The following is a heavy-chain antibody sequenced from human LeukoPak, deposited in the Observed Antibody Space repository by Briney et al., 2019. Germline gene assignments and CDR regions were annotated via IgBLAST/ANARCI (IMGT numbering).Heavy chain of an antibody. Sequence: PSETLSLTCAVYGGSFSGYYWSWIRQPPGKGLEWIGEINRSGSTNYNPSLKSRVTISVDTSKNQFSLKLSFVTAADTAVYYCARDVNYYDSSGYPLPWGQGTLVTVSS. CDR3: ARDVNYYDSSGYPLP. V-gene: IGHV4-34*01. CDR1: GGSFSGYY. J-gene: IGHJ5*02. CDR2: INRSGST. D-gene: IGHD3-22*01.